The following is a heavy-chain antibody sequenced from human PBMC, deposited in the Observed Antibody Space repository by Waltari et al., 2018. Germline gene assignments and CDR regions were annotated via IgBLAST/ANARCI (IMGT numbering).Heavy chain of an antibody. D-gene: IGHD3-10*01. CDR2: IYTSGDT. Sequence: QVQLQESGPGLVKPSETLSLPCTVPGDSISSYCWSWVRQPAGGGLEWLGRIYTSGDTRYSPSVKSRVTMSVDTSKNQLSLRLTSATAADTAVYYCVRGSLGSGGPYYYYMDVWGKGTSVTVSS. CDR1: GDSISSYC. J-gene: IGHJ6*03. V-gene: IGHV4-4*07. CDR3: VRGSLGSGGPYYYYMDV.